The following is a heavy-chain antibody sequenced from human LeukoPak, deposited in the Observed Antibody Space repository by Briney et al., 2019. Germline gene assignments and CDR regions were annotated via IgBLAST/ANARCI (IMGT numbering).Heavy chain of an antibody. CDR1: GITFSSYS. Sequence: GGSLRLSCAVSGITFSSYSMNWFRQAPGKGLEWVSYISTSSSTIYYADSVMGRFTISRDNAKNSLYLQMNSLRAEDTAVYYCAPGYCTTTSCSHYFDYWGQGTLVTVSS. CDR3: APGYCTTTSCSHYFDY. D-gene: IGHD2-2*01. J-gene: IGHJ4*02. CDR2: ISTSSSTI. V-gene: IGHV3-48*01.